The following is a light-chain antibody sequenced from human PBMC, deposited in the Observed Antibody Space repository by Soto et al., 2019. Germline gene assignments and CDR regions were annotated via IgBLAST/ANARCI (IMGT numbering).Light chain of an antibody. V-gene: IGKV3-11*01. CDR3: QQRGNWPLT. Sequence: EIVLTQSPATLSLSPGERATLSCRASRSVSSYLAWYQQKPDQAPRLLIYDASNRATGIPARFSGSGSGTDFTLTMSSLEPEDFAVYYCQQRGNWPLTFGQGTRLVI. CDR1: RSVSSY. CDR2: DAS. J-gene: IGKJ5*01.